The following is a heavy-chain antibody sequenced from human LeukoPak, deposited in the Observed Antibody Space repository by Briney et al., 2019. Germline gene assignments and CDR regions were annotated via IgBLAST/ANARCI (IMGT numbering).Heavy chain of an antibody. J-gene: IGHJ4*02. Sequence: PSETLSLTCAVYGGSFSVYYWMWIRQPPAKGLEGIGEINHSGSTTYNPSLKSRVTISVDTSKTQFSLKLSSVTAADTAVYYCAILLPGYYDSSGYPFDYWGQGTLDTVSS. CDR2: INHSGST. CDR3: AILLPGYYDSSGYPFDY. V-gene: IGHV4-34*01. D-gene: IGHD3-22*01. CDR1: GGSFSVYY.